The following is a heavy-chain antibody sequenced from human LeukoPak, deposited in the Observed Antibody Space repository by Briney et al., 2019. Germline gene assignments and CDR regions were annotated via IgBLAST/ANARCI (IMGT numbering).Heavy chain of an antibody. Sequence: GSLRLSCAASGFTFSSYAMSWVRQAPGKGLEWVSAISGSGGSTYYADSVKGRFTISRDNSKNTLYLQMNSLRAEDTAVYYCAKGDFYDSSGYPYFDYWGQGTLVTVSS. D-gene: IGHD3-22*01. CDR2: ISGSGGST. CDR3: AKGDFYDSSGYPYFDY. CDR1: GFTFSSYA. J-gene: IGHJ4*02. V-gene: IGHV3-23*01.